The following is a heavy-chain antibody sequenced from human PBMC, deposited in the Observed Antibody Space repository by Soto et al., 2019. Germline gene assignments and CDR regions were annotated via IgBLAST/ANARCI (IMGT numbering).Heavy chain of an antibody. CDR1: GYTFTGDY. V-gene: IGHV1-2*04. Sequence: GASVKVSCKASGYTFTGDYVHWVRQAPGQGLEWMGWINPNSGGTNYAQKFQGWVTMTRDTSISTAYMELSRLRSDDTAVYYCARADDSSSSVASPALDPWGQGTLVTVSS. CDR2: INPNSGGT. CDR3: ARADDSSSSVASPALDP. J-gene: IGHJ5*02. D-gene: IGHD6-6*01.